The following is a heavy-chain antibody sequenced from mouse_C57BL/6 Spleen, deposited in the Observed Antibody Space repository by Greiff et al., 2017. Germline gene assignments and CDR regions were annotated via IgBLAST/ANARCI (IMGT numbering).Heavy chain of an antibody. Sequence: QVQLQQPGAELVRPGSSVKLSCKASGYTFTSYWMHWVKQRPIQGLEWIGNIDPSDSETHYNQKFKDKATLTVDKSSSTAYMQLSSLTSEDSAVYYCAREGTTVVATGGFDYWGQGTTLTVSS. CDR3: AREGTTVVATGGFDY. CDR1: GYTFTSYW. V-gene: IGHV1-52*01. D-gene: IGHD1-1*01. J-gene: IGHJ2*01. CDR2: IDPSDSET.